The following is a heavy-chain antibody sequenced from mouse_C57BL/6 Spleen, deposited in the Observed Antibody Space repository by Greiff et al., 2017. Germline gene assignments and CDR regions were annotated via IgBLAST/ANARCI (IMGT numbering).Heavy chain of an antibody. D-gene: IGHD2-4*01. J-gene: IGHJ4*01. CDR1: GYSFTDYN. Sequence: VQLQQSGPALVKPGASVKISCKASGYSFTDYNMHWVKQSNGKSLEWIGVINPNYGTTSYNQKVKGKDTLTVDQSSSTDYLQLNSLTSEDSAVYYCASEGDYDSPMDYWGQGTSVTVSS. CDR2: INPNYGTT. V-gene: IGHV1-39*01. CDR3: ASEGDYDSPMDY.